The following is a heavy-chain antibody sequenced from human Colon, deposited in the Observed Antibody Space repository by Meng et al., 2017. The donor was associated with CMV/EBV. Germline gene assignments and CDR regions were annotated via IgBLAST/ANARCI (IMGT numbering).Heavy chain of an antibody. D-gene: IGHD3-3*01. Sequence: QSGAGVKGPGASVKVSCKTSGYTFNGYFMHWGRQAPGQGLEWMGWINPVTGDTSYAQKFQVRVTMTRDTSISTAYMELSSLRSDDTAVYYCATFGGDFDYWGQGTLVTVSS. CDR1: GYTFNGYF. CDR2: INPVTGDT. J-gene: IGHJ4*02. V-gene: IGHV1-2*02. CDR3: ATFGGDFDY.